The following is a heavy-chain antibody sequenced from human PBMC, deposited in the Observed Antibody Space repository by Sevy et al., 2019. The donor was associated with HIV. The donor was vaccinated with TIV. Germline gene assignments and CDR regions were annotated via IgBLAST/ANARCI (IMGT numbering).Heavy chain of an antibody. Sequence: GGSLRLSCAASGFTFSSYGMHWVRQAPGKGLEWVGRIKSKTDGGTRDFAAPVKGRFAISRDDSKSTFYLQMDSLKTEDTGVYYCTAGVGTSDCDYWGQGILVTVSS. CDR3: TAGVGTSDCDY. D-gene: IGHD1-26*01. V-gene: IGHV3-15*01. CDR1: GFTFSSYG. J-gene: IGHJ4*02. CDR2: IKSKTDGGTR.